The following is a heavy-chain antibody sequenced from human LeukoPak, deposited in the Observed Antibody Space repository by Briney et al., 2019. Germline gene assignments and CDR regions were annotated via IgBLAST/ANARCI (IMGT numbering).Heavy chain of an antibody. CDR3: ARDHPYYYDSSGLDP. CDR2: ISSSSSYI. V-gene: IGHV3-21*01. D-gene: IGHD3-22*01. CDR1: GFTFSSYS. Sequence: GGSLRLSCAASGFTFSSYSMNWVRQAPGKGLEWVSSISSSSSYIYYADSVKGRFTISRDNAKNSLYLQMNSLRAEDTAVYYCARDHPYYYDSSGLDPWGQGTLVTVSS. J-gene: IGHJ5*02.